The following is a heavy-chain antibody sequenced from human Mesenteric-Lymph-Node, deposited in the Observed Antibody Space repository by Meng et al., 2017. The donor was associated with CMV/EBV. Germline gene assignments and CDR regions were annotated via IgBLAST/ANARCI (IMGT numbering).Heavy chain of an antibody. J-gene: IGHJ4*02. V-gene: IGHV1-2*02. CDR3: ARSGSSWYSGKRFDY. CDR1: GYTFTGYY. D-gene: IGHD6-13*01. Sequence: ASVKVSCKASGYTFTGYYMHWVRQAPGQGLEWMGWINPNSGGTNYAQKFQGRVTMTRDTFISTAYMELSRLRSDDTAVYYCARSGSSWYSGKRFDYWGQGTLVTVSS. CDR2: INPNSGGT.